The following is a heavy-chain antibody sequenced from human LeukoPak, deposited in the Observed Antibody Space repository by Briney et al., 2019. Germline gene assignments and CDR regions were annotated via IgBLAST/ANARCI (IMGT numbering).Heavy chain of an antibody. D-gene: IGHD3-10*01. V-gene: IGHV4-59*10. J-gene: IGHJ4*02. CDR3: ASRGHHGSGSYDENDY. Sequence: SETLSLTCAVYGGSFSGYYWSWIRQPAGKGLEWIGRIYTSGSTNYNPSLKSRVTMSVDTSKNQFSLKLSSVTAADTAVYYCASRGHHGSGSYDENDYWGQGTLVTVSS. CDR1: GGSFSGYY. CDR2: IYTSGST.